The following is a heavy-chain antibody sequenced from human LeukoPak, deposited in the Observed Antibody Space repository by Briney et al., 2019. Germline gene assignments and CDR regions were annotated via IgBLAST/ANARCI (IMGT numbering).Heavy chain of an antibody. CDR1: GGSITTSGYY. Sequence: PSETLSLTCTVSGGSITTSGYYWGWIRQPPGKGLEWIGSIYYSGSTYYNPSLKSRVTISVDTSKNQFSLKLSSVTAADTAVYYCARDFASYCSSTSCPQAFDIWGQGTMVTVSS. CDR3: ARDFASYCSSTSCPQAFDI. J-gene: IGHJ3*02. V-gene: IGHV4-39*02. CDR2: IYYSGST. D-gene: IGHD2-2*01.